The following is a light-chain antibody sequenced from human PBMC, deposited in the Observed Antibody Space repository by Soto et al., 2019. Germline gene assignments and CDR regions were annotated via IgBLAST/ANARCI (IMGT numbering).Light chain of an antibody. V-gene: IGLV2-23*03. CDR2: EGS. CDR1: SSDVGSYNL. CDR3: CSYAGSSTFRVV. Sequence: QSVLTQPASVSGSPGQSITISCTGTSSDVGSYNLVSWYQQHPGKAPKLMIYEGSKRPSGVSNRFSGSKSGNMASLTISGLQAEDEADYYCCSYAGSSTFRVVFGGGTKLTVL. J-gene: IGLJ2*01.